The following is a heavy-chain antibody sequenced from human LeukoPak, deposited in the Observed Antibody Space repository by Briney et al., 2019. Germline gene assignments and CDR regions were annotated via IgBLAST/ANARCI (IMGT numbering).Heavy chain of an antibody. V-gene: IGHV5-51*01. CDR3: ARRSSSWYGNFDY. CDR1: GYSFTSYW. Sequence: GESLKISCKGSGYSFTSYWIGWVRQMPGKGLEWMGIIYPGDSDTRYSPFFQGQVTISADKSISTAYLQWSSLKASDTAMYYCARRSSSWYGNFDYWGQGTLVTVSS. J-gene: IGHJ4*02. CDR2: IYPGDSDT. D-gene: IGHD6-13*01.